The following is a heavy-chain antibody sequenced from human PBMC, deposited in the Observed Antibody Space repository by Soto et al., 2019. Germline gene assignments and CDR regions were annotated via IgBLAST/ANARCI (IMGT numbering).Heavy chain of an antibody. V-gene: IGHV1-58*01. Sequence: GFTFTSSAVQWVRQARGQRLEWIGWIVVGSGNTNYAQKFQERVTITRDMSTSTAYMELSSLRSEDTAVYYCAAGSGKDYYYGMDGWGQGTTVTVSS. CDR1: GFTFTSSA. CDR3: AAGSGKDYYYGMDG. D-gene: IGHD3-10*01. J-gene: IGHJ6*02. CDR2: IVVGSGNT.